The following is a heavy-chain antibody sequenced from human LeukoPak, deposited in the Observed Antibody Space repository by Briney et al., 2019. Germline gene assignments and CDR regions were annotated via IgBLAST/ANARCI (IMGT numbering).Heavy chain of an antibody. D-gene: IGHD3-16*01. CDR2: ISSSSSTI. CDR1: GFTFSSFS. CDR3: ALGGAAGFFDY. Sequence: GGPLRLSCAASGFTFSSFSMNWVRQAPGKGLEWVSYISSSSSTIYYADSVKGRFTISRDNAKNSLYLQMNSLRAEDTAVYYCALGGAAGFFDYWGQGTLVTVSS. V-gene: IGHV3-48*04. J-gene: IGHJ4*02.